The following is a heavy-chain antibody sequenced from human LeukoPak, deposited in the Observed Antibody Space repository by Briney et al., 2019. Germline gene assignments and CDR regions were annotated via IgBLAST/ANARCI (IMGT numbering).Heavy chain of an antibody. CDR1: GFTFSSYA. Sequence: GGSLRLSCAASGFTFSSYAMSWVRQAPGKGLEWVSAISGSGGHTYYTDSVKGRFTISRDNSKNTLYLQMNSLRAEDTAVYYCAKDRAYCSSTSCNTYYFDYWGQGTLVTVSS. D-gene: IGHD2-2*02. CDR3: AKDRAYCSSTSCNTYYFDY. J-gene: IGHJ4*02. V-gene: IGHV3-23*01. CDR2: ISGSGGHT.